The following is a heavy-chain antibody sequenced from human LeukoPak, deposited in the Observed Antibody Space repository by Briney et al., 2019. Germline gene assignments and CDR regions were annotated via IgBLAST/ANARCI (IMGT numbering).Heavy chain of an antibody. CDR2: IYSSGST. CDR1: GGSISSYY. J-gene: IGHJ4*02. CDR3: ARGRLGATY. V-gene: IGHV4-59*01. Sequence: SETLSLTCTVSGGSISSYYWSWIRQPPGKGLEWIGYIYSSGSTNYNPSLRSRVTMSVDTSKSQFSLKLTSVTAADTAVYYCARGRLGATYWGQGTLVTVSS. D-gene: IGHD1-26*01.